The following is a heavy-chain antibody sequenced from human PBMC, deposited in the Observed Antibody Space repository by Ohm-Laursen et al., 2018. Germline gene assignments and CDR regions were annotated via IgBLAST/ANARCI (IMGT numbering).Heavy chain of an antibody. CDR3: ARDRCSGDSCYECDS. J-gene: IGHJ4*02. V-gene: IGHV1-8*01. CDR2: MNPKNDDT. D-gene: IGHD2-15*01. CDR1: GYTFTSYD. Sequence: ASVKVSCKASGYTFTSYDINWVRQATGQGLEWMGWMNPKNDDTGYAHKFQGRVTMSRNTSISTANLEMTSLRSEDTAVYYCARDRCSGDSCYECDSWGQGTLVTVSS.